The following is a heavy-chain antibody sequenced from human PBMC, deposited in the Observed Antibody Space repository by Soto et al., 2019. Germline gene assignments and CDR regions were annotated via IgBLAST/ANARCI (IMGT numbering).Heavy chain of an antibody. V-gene: IGHV4-30-4*01. CDR2: IYYTGST. D-gene: IGHD5-18*01. CDR3: ARVSGHNTGYYSVYFMDV. Sequence: PSETLSLTCHFSGGSISRGDYYWTWVRQSPRKGLEWIGYIYYTGSTFYSPSLKSRVTISLDTSENHFSLDMNSVTAADTAVYFCARVSGHNTGYYSVYFMDVWGQGTTVTVSS. J-gene: IGHJ6*02. CDR1: GGSISRGDYY.